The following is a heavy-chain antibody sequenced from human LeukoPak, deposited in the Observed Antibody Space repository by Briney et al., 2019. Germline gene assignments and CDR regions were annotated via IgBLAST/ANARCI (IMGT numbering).Heavy chain of an antibody. D-gene: IGHD6-13*01. V-gene: IGHV3-21*01. CDR3: ARKADSSSWRYYFDY. CDR2: ISSSSSYI. CDR1: GFTFSSYS. J-gene: IGHJ4*02. Sequence: GGSLRLSCAASGFTFSSYSMNWVRQAPGKGLEWVSSISSSSSYIYYADSVKGRFTISRDNTKNSLYLQMNSLRAEDTAVYYCARKADSSSWRYYFDYWGQGTLVTVSS.